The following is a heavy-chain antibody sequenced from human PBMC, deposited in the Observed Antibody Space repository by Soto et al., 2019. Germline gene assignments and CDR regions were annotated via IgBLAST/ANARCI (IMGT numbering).Heavy chain of an antibody. CDR3: ATMGTPATGLYYFDN. D-gene: IGHD1-7*01. J-gene: IGHJ4*02. Sequence: SETLSLTCTVSGGSINNYYWTWIRQPPGKGLEWIGEIYHSGSTNYNPSLKSRVTISVDKSKNQFSLQMSSVTAADTAVYYCATMGTPATGLYYFDNWGQGTLVTVSS. V-gene: IGHV4-59*12. CDR1: GGSINNYY. CDR2: IYHSGST.